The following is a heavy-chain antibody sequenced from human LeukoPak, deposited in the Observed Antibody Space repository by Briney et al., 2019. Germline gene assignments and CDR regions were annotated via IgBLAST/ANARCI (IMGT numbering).Heavy chain of an antibody. CDR1: GFTFSDYA. V-gene: IGHV3-49*03. CDR2: IRNKAYGGTA. D-gene: IGHD3-9*01. CDR3: TREKRYFDWFQADY. Sequence: GGSLRLSCTASGFTFSDYAMSWLGQAPGKGLVWVGFIRNKAYGGTAEYAASVKGRFTISRDDSKTIAYLQMNSLKTEDTAVYYCTREKRYFDWFQADYWGQGTLVTVSS. J-gene: IGHJ4*02.